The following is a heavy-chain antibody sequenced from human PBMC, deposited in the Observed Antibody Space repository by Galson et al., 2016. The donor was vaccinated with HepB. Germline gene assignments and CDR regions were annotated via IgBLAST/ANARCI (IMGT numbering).Heavy chain of an antibody. CDR2: IKPDGSEK. V-gene: IGHV3-7*01. J-gene: IGHJ4*02. D-gene: IGHD5-24*01. CDR1: GFTFSTYW. Sequence: SLRLSCAASGFTFSTYWMSWVRQAPGKGLEWVANIKPDGSEKYYVDSVKGRFTISRDTAKSSLYLQMNSLRAEDTAVYYCARRQMYTISAFDYWGQGTLVSVTS. CDR3: ARRQMYTISAFDY.